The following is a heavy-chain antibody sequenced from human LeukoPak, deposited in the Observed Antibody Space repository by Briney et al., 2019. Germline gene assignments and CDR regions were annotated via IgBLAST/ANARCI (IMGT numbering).Heavy chain of an antibody. Sequence: ASVKVSCKASGYTFTSYNMHWVRQAPGQGLEWMGMINPSSGSTTYAQNFQGRVTMTRDMSTSTVYMELSSLRSEDTAVYYCARVGAYCGGDCYSGFDYWGQGTLVTVSS. D-gene: IGHD2-21*02. CDR3: ARVGAYCGGDCYSGFDY. V-gene: IGHV1-46*01. CDR2: INPSSGST. CDR1: GYTFTSYN. J-gene: IGHJ4*02.